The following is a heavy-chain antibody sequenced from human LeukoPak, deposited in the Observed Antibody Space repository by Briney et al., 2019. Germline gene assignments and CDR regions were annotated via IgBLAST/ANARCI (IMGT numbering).Heavy chain of an antibody. CDR3: ARDVGLITMVRGVYDY. J-gene: IGHJ4*02. Sequence: PGGSLRLSCAASGFTFRSHWMSWVRQAPGEGLEWLANIKDDGSEKYYVDSVKGRFTISRDNANNSLYLQLSSLRVEDTAVYYCARDVGLITMVRGVYDYWGQGTLVTVSS. CDR2: IKDDGSEK. D-gene: IGHD3-10*01. V-gene: IGHV3-7*01. CDR1: GFTFRSHW.